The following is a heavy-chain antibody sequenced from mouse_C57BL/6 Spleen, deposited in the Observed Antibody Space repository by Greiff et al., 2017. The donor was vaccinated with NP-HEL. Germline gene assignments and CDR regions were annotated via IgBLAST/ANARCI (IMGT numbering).Heavy chain of an antibody. Sequence: EVNLVESGPELVKPGDSVKISCKASGYSFTGYFMNWVMQSHGKSLEWIGRINPYNGDTFYNQKFKGKATLTVDKSSSTAHMELRSLTSEDSAVYYCARSAYSNSYFDYWGQGTTLTVSS. J-gene: IGHJ2*01. CDR3: ARSAYSNSYFDY. V-gene: IGHV1-20*01. CDR1: GYSFTGYF. CDR2: INPYNGDT. D-gene: IGHD2-5*01.